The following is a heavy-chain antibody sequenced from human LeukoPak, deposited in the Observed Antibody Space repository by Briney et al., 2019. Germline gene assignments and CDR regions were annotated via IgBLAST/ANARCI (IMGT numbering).Heavy chain of an antibody. CDR3: ARVALGYCSGGSCDDFDY. V-gene: IGHV1-2*02. CDR1: GYTFTGYY. J-gene: IGHJ4*02. D-gene: IGHD2-15*01. CDR2: INPNSGGT. Sequence: ASVKVSCKASGYTFTGYYMHWVRQAPGQGLEWMGWINPNSGGTNYAQKFQGRVTMTRDTSISTAYMELSRLRSDDTAVYYCARVALGYCSGGSCDDFDYWGQGTLVTVSS.